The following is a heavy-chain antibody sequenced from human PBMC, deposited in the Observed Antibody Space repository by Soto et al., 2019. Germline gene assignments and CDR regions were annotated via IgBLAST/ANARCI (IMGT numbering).Heavy chain of an antibody. V-gene: IGHV4-59*11. D-gene: IGHD6-19*01. CDR2: IFYSGST. CDR1: GGSISGHY. Sequence: ETLSLTCTVSGGSISGHYWTWIRQPPGKGLEWIGYIFYSGSTNYNPSLKSRATISVDTSKNQFSLKLSSVTAADTAVYYCARVGSSGWSPDYWGPGTLVTVSS. J-gene: IGHJ4*02. CDR3: ARVGSSGWSPDY.